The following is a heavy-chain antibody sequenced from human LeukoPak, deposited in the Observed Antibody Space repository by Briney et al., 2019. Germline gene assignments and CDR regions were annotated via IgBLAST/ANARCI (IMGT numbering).Heavy chain of an antibody. CDR3: VRGNFGPAQWFDP. CDR1: GFTFDDYA. D-gene: IGHD3/OR15-3a*01. V-gene: IGHV3-9*01. CDR2: ISWNSGST. Sequence: GGSLRLSRAASGFTFDDYAMHWVRQVPGKGLEWVSGISWNSGSTGYAGSVKGRFTMSRDNTKNSLYLQMNSLTPDDTALYYCVRGNFGPAQWFDPWGQGTLVTVSS. J-gene: IGHJ5*02.